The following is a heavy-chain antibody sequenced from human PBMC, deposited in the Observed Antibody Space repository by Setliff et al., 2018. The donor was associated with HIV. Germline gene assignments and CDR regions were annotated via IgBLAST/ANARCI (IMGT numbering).Heavy chain of an antibody. CDR1: GYSFTSYY. D-gene: IGHD6-6*01. CDR3: ARLGVEYSSSWEYYFDY. CDR2: INPSGGST. J-gene: IGHJ4*02. Sequence: ASVKVSCKASGYSFTSYYIHWVRQAPGQGLEWMGIINPSGGSTSYAQKFQGRVTMTRDTSISTAFMELSSLTSEDTAMYYCARLGVEYSSSWEYYFDYWGQGTLVTVSS. V-gene: IGHV1-46*01.